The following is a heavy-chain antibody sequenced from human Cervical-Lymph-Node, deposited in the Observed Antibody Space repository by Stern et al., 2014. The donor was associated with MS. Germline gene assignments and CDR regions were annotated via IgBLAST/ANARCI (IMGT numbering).Heavy chain of an antibody. CDR3: ATLYDSSGNYGMEV. Sequence: VQLVQSGAQVKKPGASVKVSCKGSGYTFIRYYIQWVRQAPGPGLAWMGIVNANGGSARYAQKFQGRVTMASDTSTSTVSMELSSLRSEDTAVYYCATLYDSSGNYGMEVWGQGTTVIVSS. V-gene: IGHV1-46*01. CDR1: GYTFIRYY. J-gene: IGHJ6*02. D-gene: IGHD5/OR15-5a*01. CDR2: VNANGGSA.